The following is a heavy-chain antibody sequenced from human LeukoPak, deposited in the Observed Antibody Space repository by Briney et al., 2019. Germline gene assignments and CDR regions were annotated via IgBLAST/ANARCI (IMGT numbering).Heavy chain of an antibody. CDR1: GGSFSGYY. D-gene: IGHD3-10*01. Sequence: SETLSLTCAVYGGSFSGYYWSWIRQPPGKGLEWIGEINHSGSTNYNPSLKSRVTISVDTSKNQFSLKLSSVTAADTAVYYCARDWGDYYGSGSYDPVHDAFDIWGQGTMVTVSS. J-gene: IGHJ3*02. V-gene: IGHV4-34*01. CDR2: INHSGST. CDR3: ARDWGDYYGSGSYDPVHDAFDI.